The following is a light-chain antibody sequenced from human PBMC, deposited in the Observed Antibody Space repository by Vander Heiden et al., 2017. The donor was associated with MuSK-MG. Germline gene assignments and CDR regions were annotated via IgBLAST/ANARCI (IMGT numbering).Light chain of an antibody. CDR2: GKK. CDR3: NARDSSGNHLV. V-gene: IGLV3-19*01. Sequence: SSELTQDPAVSVPLGQTVRITCQGDRLRSYYASWYQQKPGQAPVLVIYGKKNRTSGIPDRFSGSSSGNTAALTITGAQAEEEADYYCNARDSSGNHLVFGGGTKLTVL. CDR1: RLRSYY. J-gene: IGLJ2*01.